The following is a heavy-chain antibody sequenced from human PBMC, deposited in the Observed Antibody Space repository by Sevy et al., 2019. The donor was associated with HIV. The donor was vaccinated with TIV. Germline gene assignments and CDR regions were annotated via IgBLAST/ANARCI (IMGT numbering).Heavy chain of an antibody. D-gene: IGHD6-6*01. CDR3: ARVSIAAPPGFDY. CDR2: INPNSGGT. V-gene: IGHV1-2*06. J-gene: IGHJ4*02. CDR1: GYTFTGYY. Sequence: ASVKVSCKASGYTFTGYYMHWVRQAPGQGLEWMGRINPNSGGTNYAQKFQGRVTMTRDTSISTAYMELSRLRSDDTAVYYCARVSIAAPPGFDYWGQGTLVTVSS.